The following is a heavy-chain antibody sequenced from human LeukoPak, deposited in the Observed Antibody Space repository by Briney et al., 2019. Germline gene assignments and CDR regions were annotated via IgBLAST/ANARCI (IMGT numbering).Heavy chain of an antibody. CDR3: AKARLPIVVVPAARSEFDP. CDR2: ISGSGGST. J-gene: IGHJ5*02. V-gene: IGHV3-23*01. CDR1: GFTFSSYA. D-gene: IGHD2-2*01. Sequence: GGSLRLSCAASGFTFSSYAMSWVRQAPGKGLEWVSAISGSGGSTYYADSVKGRFTISSDNSKNTLYLQMNSLRAEDTAVYYCAKARLPIVVVPAARSEFDPWGQGTLVTVSS.